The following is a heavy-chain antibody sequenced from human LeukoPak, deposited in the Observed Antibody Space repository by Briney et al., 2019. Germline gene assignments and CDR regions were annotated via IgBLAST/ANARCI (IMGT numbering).Heavy chain of an antibody. V-gene: IGHV4-59*01. CDR2: IYYSGST. J-gene: IGHJ4*02. Sequence: SETLSLTCTVSGGSISSYYWSWIRQPPGKGLEWIGYIYYSGSTNYNPSLKSRVTISVDTSKNQFSLKLSSVTAADTAVYYCASGYSLFDYWGQGTLVTVSS. CDR1: GGSISSYY. D-gene: IGHD5-24*01. CDR3: ASGYSLFDY.